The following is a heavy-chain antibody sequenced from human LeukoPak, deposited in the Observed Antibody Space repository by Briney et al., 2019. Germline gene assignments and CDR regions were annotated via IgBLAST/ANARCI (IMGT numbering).Heavy chain of an antibody. J-gene: IGHJ4*02. CDR3: ARDRSDYGDLPFDY. CDR2: IWYDGSNK. Sequence: GGSLRLSCAASGFTFSSYGMHWVRQAPGKGLEWVAVIWYDGSNKYYADSVKGRFTISRDNSKNTLYLQMNSLRAEDTAVYYCARDRSDYGDLPFDYWGQGTLVTVSS. V-gene: IGHV3-33*01. D-gene: IGHD4-17*01. CDR1: GFTFSSYG.